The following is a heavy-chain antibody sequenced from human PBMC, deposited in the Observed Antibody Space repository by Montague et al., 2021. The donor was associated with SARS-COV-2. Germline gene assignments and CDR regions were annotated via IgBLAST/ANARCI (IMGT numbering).Heavy chain of an antibody. V-gene: IGHV4-34*01. CDR1: GASFSGYY. J-gene: IGHJ4*02. Sequence: SETLSLTCAVYGASFSGYYWSWIRQPPGKGLEWIGEINNSGSTNYNPSLKSRVTISVDTSKNQFSLKLSSVTAADTAVYYCARGSRQWLVLPPHDYYFDYWGQGTPVTVSS. CDR2: INNSGST. CDR3: ARGSRQWLVLPPHDYYFDY. D-gene: IGHD6-19*01.